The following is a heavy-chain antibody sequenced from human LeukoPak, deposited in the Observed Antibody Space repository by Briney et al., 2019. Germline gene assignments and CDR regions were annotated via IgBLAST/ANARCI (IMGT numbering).Heavy chain of an antibody. CDR1: GGSFSGYY. V-gene: IGHV4-34*01. D-gene: IGHD6-6*01. CDR2: INHSGST. J-gene: IGHJ5*02. Sequence: PSETLSLTCAVYGGSFSGYYWSWIRQPPGKGLEWIGEINHSGSTNYNPSLKSRVTISVDTSKNQFSLKLSSVTAADTAVYYCARHARHSSSFWWFDPWGQGTLVTVSS. CDR3: ARHARHSSSFWWFDP.